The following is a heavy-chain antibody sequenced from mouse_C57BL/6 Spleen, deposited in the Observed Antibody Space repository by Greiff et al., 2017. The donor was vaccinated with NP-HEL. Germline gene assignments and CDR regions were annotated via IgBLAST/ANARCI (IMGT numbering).Heavy chain of an antibody. D-gene: IGHD1-1*01. CDR3: ARGGYYYGSSPAWFAY. CDR1: GYTFTDHT. V-gene: IGHV1-78*01. Sequence: QVQLKESDAELVKPGASVKISCKVSGYTFTDHTIHWMKQRPEQGLEWIGYIYPRDGSTKYNEKFKGKATLTADKSSSTAYMQLNSLTSEDSAVYFCARGGYYYGSSPAWFAYWGQGTLVTVSA. J-gene: IGHJ3*01. CDR2: IYPRDGST.